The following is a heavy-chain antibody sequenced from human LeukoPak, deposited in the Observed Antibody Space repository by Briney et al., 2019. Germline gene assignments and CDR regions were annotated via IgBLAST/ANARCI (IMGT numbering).Heavy chain of an antibody. Sequence: SETLSLTCTVSGGSISSSSYYWGWIRQPPGKGLEWIGSIYHSGSTYYNPSLKSRVTISVDTSKNQFSLKLSSVTAADTAVYYCYEDYLPYWYFDLWGRGTLVTVSS. CDR1: GGSISSSSYY. CDR2: IYHSGST. V-gene: IGHV4-39*07. CDR3: YEDYLPYWYFDL. J-gene: IGHJ2*01. D-gene: IGHD2-15*01.